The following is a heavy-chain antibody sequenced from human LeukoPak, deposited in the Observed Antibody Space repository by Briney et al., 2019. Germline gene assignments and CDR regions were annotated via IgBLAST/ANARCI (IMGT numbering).Heavy chain of an antibody. CDR2: ISSSSSYI. CDR3: ARGTGDCSGGSCYSYFDY. V-gene: IGHV3-21*01. J-gene: IGHJ4*02. CDR1: GFTFSSYS. D-gene: IGHD2-15*01. Sequence: SGGSLRLSCAASGFTFSSYSMNWVRQAPGKGLEWVSSISSSSSYIYCADSVKGRFTISRDNAKNSLYLQMNSLRAEDTAVYYCARGTGDCSGGSCYSYFDYWGQGTLVTVSS.